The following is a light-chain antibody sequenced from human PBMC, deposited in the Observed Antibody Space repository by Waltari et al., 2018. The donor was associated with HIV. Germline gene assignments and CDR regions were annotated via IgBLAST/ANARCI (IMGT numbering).Light chain of an antibody. Sequence: DIQMTQFPSSLSASVGDRVTITCRASQDIGTSLNWYQQRPAEAPKLLIYGASNLETGVPSSFSGSGSGTYFTFTIASLQPEDVATYFCQQYDNLPITFGQGTRLEIK. CDR1: QDIGTS. CDR2: GAS. V-gene: IGKV1-33*01. J-gene: IGKJ5*01. CDR3: QQYDNLPIT.